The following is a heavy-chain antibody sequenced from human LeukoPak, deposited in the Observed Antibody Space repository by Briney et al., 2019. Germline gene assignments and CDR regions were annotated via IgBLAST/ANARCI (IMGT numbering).Heavy chain of an antibody. Sequence: GGSLRLSCAASGFSFSSYGMHWFRQAPGKGLEWVAVISYDGSNEYIADSVKGRFTVSRDNSKNTLYLQMNSLRPEDTAVYYCAKDLGVGAYLLFDYITSGLDSWGQGTLVTVSS. CDR3: AKDLGVGAYLLFDYITSGLDS. V-gene: IGHV3-30*18. D-gene: IGHD2/OR15-2a*01. CDR1: GFSFSSYG. J-gene: IGHJ4*02. CDR2: ISYDGSNE.